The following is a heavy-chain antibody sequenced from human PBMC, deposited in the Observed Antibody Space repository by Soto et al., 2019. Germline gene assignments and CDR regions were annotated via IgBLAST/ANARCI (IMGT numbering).Heavy chain of an antibody. CDR1: GYTFVDYG. Sequence: QVQLVQSGAEVKKPGASVKVSCKASGYTFVDYGITWVRQAPGQGLEWMGWMSAYYGSTDYAQRFQGRLTLTRDTSTSTAYMELRSLRPDDTAVYYCTREVELQRVIANGYWGQGTLVIVSS. CDR2: MSAYYGST. D-gene: IGHD3-16*02. V-gene: IGHV1-18*01. CDR3: TREVELQRVIANGY. J-gene: IGHJ4*02.